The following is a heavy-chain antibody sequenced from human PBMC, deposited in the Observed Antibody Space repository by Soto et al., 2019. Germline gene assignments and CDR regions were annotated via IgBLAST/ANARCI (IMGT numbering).Heavy chain of an antibody. CDR3: ARLASTVDYGGLGIFDF. V-gene: IGHV4-30-2*01. CDR2: IYHSGST. CDR1: GGSISSGGYS. Sequence: SETLSLTCAVSGGSISSGGYSWSWIRQPPGKGLEWIGYIYHSGSTYYNPSLKSRVTISVDRSKNQFSLKLSSVTAADTPMYYCARLASTVDYGGLGIFDFWGQGTLVTVSS. D-gene: IGHD4-17*01. J-gene: IGHJ4*02.